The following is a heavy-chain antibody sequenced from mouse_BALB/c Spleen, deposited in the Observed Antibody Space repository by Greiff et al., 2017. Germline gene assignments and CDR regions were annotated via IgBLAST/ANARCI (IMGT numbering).Heavy chain of an antibody. J-gene: IGHJ4*01. CDR3: ARRYGSSLGAMDY. Sequence: EVKLMESGGGLVKPGGSLKLSCAASGFTFSSFGMHWVRQAPEKGLEWVAYISSGSSTIYYADTVKGRFTISRDNPKNTLFLQMTSLRSEDTAMYYCARRYGSSLGAMDYWGQGTSVTVSS. D-gene: IGHD1-1*01. CDR1: GFTFSSFG. V-gene: IGHV5-17*02. CDR2: ISSGSSTI.